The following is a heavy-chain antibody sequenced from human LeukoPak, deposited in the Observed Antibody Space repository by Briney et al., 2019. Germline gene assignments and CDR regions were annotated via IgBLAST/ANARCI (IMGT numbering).Heavy chain of an antibody. Sequence: GGSLRLSCAASGFTFSSYAMSWVRQAPGKGLEWVSAISGSGGSTYYAGSVKGRFTISRDNSKNTLYLQMNSLRAEDTAVYYCAKGGYSSGWFGGYFDYWGQGTLVTVSS. CDR2: ISGSGGST. D-gene: IGHD6-19*01. CDR1: GFTFSSYA. J-gene: IGHJ4*02. V-gene: IGHV3-23*01. CDR3: AKGGYSSGWFGGYFDY.